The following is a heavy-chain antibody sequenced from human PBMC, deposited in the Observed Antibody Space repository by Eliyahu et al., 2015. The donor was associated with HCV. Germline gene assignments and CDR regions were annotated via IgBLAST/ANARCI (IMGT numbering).Heavy chain of an antibody. CDR3: ARDAPPGYGSGSYYSLYMVY. V-gene: IGHV3-21*01. CDR2: ISSSSSYI. CDR1: GFTFSSYX. Sequence: EVQLVESGGGLVKPGGSLXLSXAASGFTFSSYXXTWVRQAPGKGLEGVSSISSSSSYIYYADSVKGRFTISRDNAKNSLYLQMNSLRAEDTAVYYCARDAPPGYGSGSYYSLYMVYWGQGTLVTVSS. D-gene: IGHD3-10*01. J-gene: IGHJ4*02.